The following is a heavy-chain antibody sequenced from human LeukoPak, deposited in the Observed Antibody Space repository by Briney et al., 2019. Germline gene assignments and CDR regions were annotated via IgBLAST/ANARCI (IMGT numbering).Heavy chain of an antibody. Sequence: KPGGSLRLSCAASGFTFSDYYMSWIRQAPGKGLEWVSYISSSGSTIYYADSVKGRFTISRDNAKNSLYLQMNSLRAEDTAVYYCARTWIHEAYNWFDPWGQGTLVTVSS. CDR2: ISSSGSTI. J-gene: IGHJ5*02. CDR1: GFTFSDYY. CDR3: ARTWIHEAYNWFDP. D-gene: IGHD5-18*01. V-gene: IGHV3-11*01.